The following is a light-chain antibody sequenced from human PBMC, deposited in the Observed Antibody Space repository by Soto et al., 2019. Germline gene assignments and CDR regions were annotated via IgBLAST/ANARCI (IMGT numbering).Light chain of an antibody. J-gene: IGKJ1*01. V-gene: IGKV3-15*01. CDR3: QQYNNWWT. CDR2: GAS. Sequence: EVVMTQSPATLSVSPGERATISCRASQSVSNNLAWYQQKPGQAARLLIYGASTRATGIPARFSGSGSETEFTLTISSLQSVDFAVYYCQQYNNWWTFGQGTKVEIK. CDR1: QSVSNN.